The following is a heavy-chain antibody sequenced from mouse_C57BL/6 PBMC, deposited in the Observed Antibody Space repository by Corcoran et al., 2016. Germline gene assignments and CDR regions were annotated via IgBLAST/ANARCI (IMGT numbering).Heavy chain of an antibody. CDR2: INTYSGVP. CDR3: AKGPNRDGVAY. J-gene: IGHJ3*01. V-gene: IGHV9-3*01. D-gene: IGHD4-1*01. Sequence: QIQLVQSGPELKKPGETVKISCKASGYTFTTYGMSWVKQAPGKGLKWMGWINTYSGVPTYADDFKGRFAFSLETSASTAYLQINNLKNEDTATYFCAKGPNRDGVAYWGQGSVVTVSA. CDR1: GYTFTTYG.